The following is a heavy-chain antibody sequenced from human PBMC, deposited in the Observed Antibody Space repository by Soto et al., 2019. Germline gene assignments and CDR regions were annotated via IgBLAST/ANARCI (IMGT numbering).Heavy chain of an antibody. V-gene: IGHV4-34*01. CDR1: GGSFSGYY. CDR2: IKHSGST. D-gene: IGHD3-3*01. J-gene: IGHJ4*02. Sequence: PSETLSLTCAVYGGSFSGYYWSWIRQPPGKGLEWIGEIKHSGSTNYNPSLKSRVTISVDTSKNQFSLKLSSVTAADTAVYYCARGGYDFWSGYRLDYWGQGTLVTVSS. CDR3: ARGGYDFWSGYRLDY.